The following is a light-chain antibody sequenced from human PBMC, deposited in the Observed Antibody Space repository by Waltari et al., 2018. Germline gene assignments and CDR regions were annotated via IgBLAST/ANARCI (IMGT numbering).Light chain of an antibody. CDR2: GAS. V-gene: IGKV3-15*01. Sequence: ELVMTQSPVTLSVSPGERATLSCWASQTVGSDLAWYQQKPGQPPRLLIYGASTRATDIPARFSGHGSGTEFTLTISGLQSEDFAVYYCQQYNEWPPLTFGGGTKVDIK. CDR3: QQYNEWPPLT. J-gene: IGKJ4*01. CDR1: QTVGSD.